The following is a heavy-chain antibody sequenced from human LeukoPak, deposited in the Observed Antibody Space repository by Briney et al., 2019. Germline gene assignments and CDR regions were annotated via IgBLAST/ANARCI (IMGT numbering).Heavy chain of an antibody. CDR3: ARQDGGYYYLDY. CDR2: INHSGST. CDR1: GGSFSGYY. D-gene: IGHD3-22*01. V-gene: IGHV4-34*01. Sequence: KPSETLSLTCAVYGGSFSGYYWSWIRQPPGKGLEWIGEINHSGSTNYNPSLKSRVTISVDTSKNQFSLKLSSVTAADTAVYYCARQDGGYYYLDYWGQGTLVTVSS. J-gene: IGHJ4*02.